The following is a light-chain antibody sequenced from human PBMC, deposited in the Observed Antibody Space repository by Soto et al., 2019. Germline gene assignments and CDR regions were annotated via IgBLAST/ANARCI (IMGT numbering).Light chain of an antibody. CDR1: QSVSNNY. CDR3: QQYGSSGT. CDR2: GAS. V-gene: IGKV3-20*01. Sequence: EIVLTQSPGTLSLSPGERATLSCRASQSVSNNYLAWYQQKPGQAPRLLIYGASNRATSIADRFSGSGSGTDFTLTISRLEPEDFAVYYCQQYGSSGTFGQGTKVDIK. J-gene: IGKJ1*01.